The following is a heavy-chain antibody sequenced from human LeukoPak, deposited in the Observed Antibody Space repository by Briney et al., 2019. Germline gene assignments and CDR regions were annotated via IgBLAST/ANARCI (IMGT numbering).Heavy chain of an antibody. CDR1: GFIFSDYQ. J-gene: IGHJ4*02. Sequence: GGSLRLSCAASGFIFSDYQMTWIRQAPGKGLEWISSITSGGSTIYYADSVKGRFTISRDNSKNTLYLQMNSLRAEDTAVYYCAKEVDRWFTGGGADYWGQGTLVTVSS. D-gene: IGHD5-12*01. CDR2: ITSGGSTI. V-gene: IGHV3-11*04. CDR3: AKEVDRWFTGGGADY.